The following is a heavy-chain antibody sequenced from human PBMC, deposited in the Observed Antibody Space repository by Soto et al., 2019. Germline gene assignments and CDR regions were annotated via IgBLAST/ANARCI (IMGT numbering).Heavy chain of an antibody. D-gene: IGHD3-22*01. CDR2: IYYSGST. CDR1: GGSISSGGYY. V-gene: IGHV4-31*03. Sequence: SETLSLTCTVSGGSISSGGYYWSWIRQHPGKGLEWIGYIYYSGSTYYNPSLKSRVTISVDTSKNQFSLKLSSVTAADTAVYYCAAGSLRSGYSGLDAFDIWGQGTMVTVSS. J-gene: IGHJ3*02. CDR3: AAGSLRSGYSGLDAFDI.